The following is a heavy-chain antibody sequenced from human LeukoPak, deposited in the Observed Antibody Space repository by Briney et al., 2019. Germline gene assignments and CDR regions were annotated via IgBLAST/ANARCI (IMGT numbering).Heavy chain of an antibody. D-gene: IGHD2-2*01. J-gene: IGHJ6*02. Sequence: PSETLSLTCTVSGGSISSYYWSWIRQPPGKGLEWIGYIYYSGTTNYNPSLKSRVTISVDTSKNQFSLKLSSVTAADTAVYYCARTFSRSYYYYGMDVWGQGTTVTVSS. CDR3: ARTFSRSYYYYGMDV. CDR2: IYYSGTT. V-gene: IGHV4-59*01. CDR1: GGSISSYY.